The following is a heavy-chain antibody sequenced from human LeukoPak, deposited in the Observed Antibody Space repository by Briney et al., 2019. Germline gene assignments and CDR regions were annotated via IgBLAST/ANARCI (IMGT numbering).Heavy chain of an antibody. CDR1: GYTFTGYY. CDR3: ARDAYSSSSPDY. J-gene: IGHJ4*02. D-gene: IGHD6-6*01. CDR2: INPNSGGT. Sequence: ASVKVSCKASGYTFTGYYMHWVRQAPGQGLEWMGWINPNSGGTNYAQKFQGWVTMTRDTSISTAYMELSRLRSDDTAVYYCARDAYSSSSPDYWGQGTLVTVSS. V-gene: IGHV1-2*04.